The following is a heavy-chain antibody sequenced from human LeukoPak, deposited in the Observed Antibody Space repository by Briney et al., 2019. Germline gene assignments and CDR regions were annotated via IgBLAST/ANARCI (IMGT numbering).Heavy chain of an antibody. V-gene: IGHV4-34*01. D-gene: IGHD3-22*01. CDR1: GGSFSGYY. J-gene: IGHJ4*02. Sequence: SETLSLTCAVYGGSFSGYYWSWIRQPPGKGLEWIGEINHSGSTNYNPSLKSRVTISADTSKNQFSLKLSSVTAADTAVYYCARVRASGYDYWGQGTLVTVSS. CDR2: INHSGST. CDR3: ARVRASGYDY.